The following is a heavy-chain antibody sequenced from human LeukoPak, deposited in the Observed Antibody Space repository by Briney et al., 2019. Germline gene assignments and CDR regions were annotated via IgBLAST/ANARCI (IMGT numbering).Heavy chain of an antibody. D-gene: IGHD6-13*01. V-gene: IGHV4-34*01. CDR3: AGNIAAAGRYYYGMDV. CDR2: INHSGST. CDR1: GGSFSGYY. Sequence: SETLSLTCAVYGGSFSGYYWSWIRQPPGKQLEWIGEINHSGSTNYNPSLKSRVTISLDTSKNQFSLRLTSVTAADTAVYYCAGNIAAAGRYYYGMDVWGQGTTVTVSS. J-gene: IGHJ6*02.